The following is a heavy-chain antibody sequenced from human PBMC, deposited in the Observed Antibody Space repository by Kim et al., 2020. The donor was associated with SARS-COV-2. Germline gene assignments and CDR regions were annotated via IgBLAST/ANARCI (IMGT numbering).Heavy chain of an antibody. J-gene: IGHJ4*02. CDR2: IYYSGST. CDR3: ARRTCFSGSCFELA. Sequence: SETLSLTCTVSGDSISGYYWSWIRQPPGKGLEWIGYIYYSGSTNYNPSLKSRVTISVDTSKNQFSLKLSPVTSADTAVYYCARRTCFSGSCFELAWGRGTLVTVSS. D-gene: IGHD2-15*01. V-gene: IGHV4-59*08. CDR1: GDSISGYY.